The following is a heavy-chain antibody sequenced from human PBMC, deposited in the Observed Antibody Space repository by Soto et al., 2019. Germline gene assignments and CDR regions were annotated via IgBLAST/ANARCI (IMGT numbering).Heavy chain of an antibody. CDR1: GFTFSSYA. CDR3: ARDSYYDILTGYYRRISTHYFDY. CDR2: ISYDGSNK. Sequence: QVQLVESGGGVVQPGRSLRLSCAASGFTFSSYAMHWVRQAPGKGLEWVAVISYDGSNKYYADSVKGRFTISRDNSKNTLYMQMNSLRAEDTAVYYCARDSYYDILTGYYRRISTHYFDYWGQGTLVTVSS. D-gene: IGHD3-9*01. J-gene: IGHJ4*02. V-gene: IGHV3-30-3*01.